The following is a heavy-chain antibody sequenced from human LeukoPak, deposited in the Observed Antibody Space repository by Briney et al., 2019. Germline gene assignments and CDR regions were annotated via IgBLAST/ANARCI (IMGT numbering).Heavy chain of an antibody. J-gene: IGHJ4*02. V-gene: IGHV1-2*02. D-gene: IGHD1-26*01. CDR3: AREEGVGANYFDY. CDR1: GYTFTGYY. Sequence: ASVKVSCKASGYTFTGYYMHWVRQAPGQGREWMGWINPNSGGTNYAQKFQGRVTMTRDTSISTAYMELSRLRSDDTAVYYCAREEGVGANYFDYWGQGTLVTVSS. CDR2: INPNSGGT.